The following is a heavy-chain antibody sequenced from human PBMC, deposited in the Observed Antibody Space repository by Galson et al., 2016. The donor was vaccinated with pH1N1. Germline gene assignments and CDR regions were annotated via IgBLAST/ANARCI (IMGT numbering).Heavy chain of an antibody. Sequence: SLRLSCAASGFRFNSYGMSWVRQAPGKGLEWVSAVSASGDITDYADSVKGRFRISRDSSKNTVYLQMNSLRVEDKAVYYCAKDLGGINRPEFFKDWGQGTLVAVSS. CDR3: AKDLGGINRPEFFKD. CDR1: GFRFNSYG. J-gene: IGHJ1*01. V-gene: IGHV3-23*01. CDR2: VSASGDIT. D-gene: IGHD3-16*01.